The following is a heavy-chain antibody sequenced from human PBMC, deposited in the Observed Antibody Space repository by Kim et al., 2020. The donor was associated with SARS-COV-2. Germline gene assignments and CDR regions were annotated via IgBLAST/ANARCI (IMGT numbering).Heavy chain of an antibody. CDR3: ARPAGGDYFDY. J-gene: IGHJ4*02. Sequence: YYADSVKGRFTISRDNSKNTLYLQMNSLRAEDTAVYYCARPAGGDYFDYWGQGTLVTVSS. V-gene: IGHV3-30*01. D-gene: IGHD2-2*01.